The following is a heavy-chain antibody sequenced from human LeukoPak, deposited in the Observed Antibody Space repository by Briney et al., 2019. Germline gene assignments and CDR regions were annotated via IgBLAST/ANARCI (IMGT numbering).Heavy chain of an antibody. CDR2: IYTSGST. Sequence: SETLSLTCTVSGGSISSYYWSWIRQPAGKGLEWIGRIYTSGSTYYNPSLKSRVTISVDTSKNQFSLKLSSVTAADTAVYYCARQYYDILTGYSRGAFDIWGQGTMVTVSS. D-gene: IGHD3-9*01. J-gene: IGHJ3*02. V-gene: IGHV4-4*07. CDR1: GGSISSYY. CDR3: ARQYYDILTGYSRGAFDI.